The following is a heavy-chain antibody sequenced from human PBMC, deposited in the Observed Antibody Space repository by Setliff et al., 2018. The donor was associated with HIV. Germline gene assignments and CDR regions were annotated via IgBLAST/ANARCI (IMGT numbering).Heavy chain of an antibody. CDR2: IYPTGQT. CDR3: ARQIASGYWAFDS. CDR1: SDSISSRSDF. V-gene: IGHV4-39*01. Sequence: SETLSLTCTVSSDSISSRSDFWWGWIRQPPGKGLEWIGSIYPTGQTYDTPSVKGRLTISVDTDENQFSLKLRSVTAAETAVYYCARQIASGYWAFDSWGQGTLVTVSS. J-gene: IGHJ4*02. D-gene: IGHD3-3*01.